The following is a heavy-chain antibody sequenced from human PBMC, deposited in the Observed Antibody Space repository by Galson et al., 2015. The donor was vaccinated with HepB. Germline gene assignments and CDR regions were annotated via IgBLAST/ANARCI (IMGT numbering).Heavy chain of an antibody. Sequence: SLRLSCAASGFTFSNYAMSWVRQAPGKGLEWVSAISGSGGSTYYADSVKGRFTISRDNSKNTLYLQMNSLRAEDTAVYYCAKGGPGGWFSGTHAFDIWGQGTMVTVSS. V-gene: IGHV3-23*01. D-gene: IGHD6-19*01. CDR3: AKGGPGGWFSGTHAFDI. CDR2: ISGSGGST. J-gene: IGHJ3*02. CDR1: GFTFSNYA.